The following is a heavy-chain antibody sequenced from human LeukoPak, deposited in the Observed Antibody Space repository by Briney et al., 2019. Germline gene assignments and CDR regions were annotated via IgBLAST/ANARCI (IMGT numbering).Heavy chain of an antibody. CDR2: IYSDGRT. D-gene: IGHD3-10*01. V-gene: IGHV3-53*01. CDR1: GFAVSGNY. Sequence: GGSLRLSCAASGFAVSGNYMSWVRQAPGKGREWVSVIYSDGRTYYADSVKGRFTISRDISKNTLFLQMTSLRAEDTAVYYCAKLKGWYGEGYFDYWGQGTLVTVSS. CDR3: AKLKGWYGEGYFDY. J-gene: IGHJ4*02.